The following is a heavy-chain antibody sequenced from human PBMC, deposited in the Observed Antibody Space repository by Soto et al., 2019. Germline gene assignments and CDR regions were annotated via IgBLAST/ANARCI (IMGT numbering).Heavy chain of an antibody. D-gene: IGHD2-15*01. Sequence: ASVKVSCKASGGTFSSYAISWVRQAPGQGLEWMGGIIPIFGTANYAQKFQGRVTITADESTSTAYMELSSLRSEDTAVYYCARAYCSGGSCYPSGAFDIWGQGTMVTVSS. CDR2: IIPIFGTA. V-gene: IGHV1-69*13. CDR3: ARAYCSGGSCYPSGAFDI. J-gene: IGHJ3*02. CDR1: GGTFSSYA.